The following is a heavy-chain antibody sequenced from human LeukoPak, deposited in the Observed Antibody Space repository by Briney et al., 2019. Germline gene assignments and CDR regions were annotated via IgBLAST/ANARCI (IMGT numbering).Heavy chain of an antibody. CDR2: IYYTGST. D-gene: IGHD6-13*01. V-gene: IGHV4-59*12. CDR3: ARESEQQLVPWFDP. CDR1: GGSISTYY. J-gene: IGHJ5*02. Sequence: SETLSLTCTVSGGSISTYYWTWIRQPPGKGLEWIGYIYYTGSTNYNPSLKSRVTISVDTSKIQFSLKLSSVTAANTAVYYCARESEQQLVPWFDPWGQGTLVTVSS.